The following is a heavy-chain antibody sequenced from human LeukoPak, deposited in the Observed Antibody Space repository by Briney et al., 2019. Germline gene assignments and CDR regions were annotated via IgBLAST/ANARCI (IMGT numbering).Heavy chain of an antibody. CDR1: GGSFSTYY. CDR2: INHSGNT. V-gene: IGHV4-34*01. D-gene: IGHD3-22*01. Sequence: SETLSLTCAVHGGSFSTYYSTWIPQSPGKGLDWIGEINHSGNTNYNTSLKSRVAISVDTSKNQFSLKLSSVTAADTAMYYCASRSWDTGVITEIWGQGTMVTVSS. J-gene: IGHJ3*02. CDR3: ASRSWDTGVITEI.